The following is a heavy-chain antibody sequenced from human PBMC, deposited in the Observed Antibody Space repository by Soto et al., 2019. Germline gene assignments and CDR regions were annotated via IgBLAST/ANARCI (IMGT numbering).Heavy chain of an antibody. J-gene: IGHJ4*02. CDR3: ARGGLRYFDWTLRLVDY. Sequence: ASVKVSCKASGYTFTGYYMHWVRQAPGQGLEWMGWINPNSGGTNYAQKFQGWVTMTRDTSISTAYMELSRLRSDDTAVYYCARGGLRYFDWTLRLVDYWGQGTLVTVSS. CDR2: INPNSGGT. D-gene: IGHD3-9*01. CDR1: GYTFTGYY. V-gene: IGHV1-2*04.